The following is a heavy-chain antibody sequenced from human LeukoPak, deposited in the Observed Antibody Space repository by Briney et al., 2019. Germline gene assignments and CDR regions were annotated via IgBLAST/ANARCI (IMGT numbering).Heavy chain of an antibody. Sequence: GRSLRLSCAASGFTFVNYAMSWVRQAPGKGLEWVSAVVGNGGTTFYADSVKGRFTISRDNSKNTVYLQIYSLRAEDTAVYYCAKARLSTGWAYNDYWGPGTLVTVSS. V-gene: IGHV3-23*01. CDR1: GFTFVNYA. CDR2: VVGNGGTT. CDR3: AKARLSTGWAYNDY. J-gene: IGHJ4*02. D-gene: IGHD6-19*01.